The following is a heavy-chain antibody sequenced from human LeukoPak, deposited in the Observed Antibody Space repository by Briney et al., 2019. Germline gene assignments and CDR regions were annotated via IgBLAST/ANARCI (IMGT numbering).Heavy chain of an antibody. CDR1: GGSFSGYY. CDR2: INHSGST. V-gene: IGHV4-34*01. D-gene: IGHD3-10*01. Sequence: PSETLSLTCAVYGGSFSGYYWSWIRQPPGKGLEWIGEINHSGSTNYNPSLKSRVAISVDTSKNQFSLKLSSVAAADTAVYYCARSDGYGLVGIWGQGTMVTVSS. CDR3: ARSDGYGLVGI. J-gene: IGHJ3*02.